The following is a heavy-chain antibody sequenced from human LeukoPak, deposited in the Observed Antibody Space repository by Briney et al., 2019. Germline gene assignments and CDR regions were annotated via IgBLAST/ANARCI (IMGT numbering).Heavy chain of an antibody. V-gene: IGHV4-31*03. CDR2: IYYSGST. Sequence: PSETLSLTCTVSGGSISSSFYYWGWIRQPPGKGLEWIGYIYYSGSTYYNPSLKSRVTISVDTSKNQFSLKLSSVTAADTAVYYCARVQSIEFVLDYWGQGTLVTVSS. J-gene: IGHJ4*02. CDR1: GGSISSSFYY. D-gene: IGHD3-10*01. CDR3: ARVQSIEFVLDY.